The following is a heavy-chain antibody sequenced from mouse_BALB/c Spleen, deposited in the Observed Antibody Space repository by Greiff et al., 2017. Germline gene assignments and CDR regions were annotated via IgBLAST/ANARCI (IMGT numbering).Heavy chain of an antibody. CDR2: IWAGGST. V-gene: IGHV2-9*02. CDR1: GFSLTSYG. Sequence: QVQLQQSGPGLVAPSQSLSITCTVSGFSLTSYGVHWVRQPPGKGLEWLGVIWAGGSTNYNSALRSRLSISKDNSKSQVFLKMNSLQTDDTAMYYCARDSPYSFMDYWGQGTSVTVSS. J-gene: IGHJ4*01. CDR3: ARDSPYSFMDY.